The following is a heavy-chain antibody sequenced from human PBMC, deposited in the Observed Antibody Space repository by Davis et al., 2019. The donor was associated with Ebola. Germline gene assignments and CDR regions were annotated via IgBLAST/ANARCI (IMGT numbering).Heavy chain of an antibody. D-gene: IGHD6-19*01. Sequence: GGSLRLSCAASGFTFSSYSMPWISQAPGKGLEWFPVFYDQSTAYAAAVRSRFIISRDKSNNTLYLEMSSLRVDDTAVYYCATTQWLREFDNWGQGTLVTVSS. J-gene: IGHJ4*02. CDR1: GFTFSSYS. CDR2: FYDQST. CDR3: ATTQWLREFDN. V-gene: IGHV3-53*05.